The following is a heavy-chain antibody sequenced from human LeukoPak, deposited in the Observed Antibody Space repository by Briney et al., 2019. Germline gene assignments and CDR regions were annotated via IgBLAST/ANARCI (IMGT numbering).Heavy chain of an antibody. V-gene: IGHV1-69*02. CDR2: IIPILGIA. CDR3: ARGPVVPAALSPDAFDI. J-gene: IGHJ3*02. Sequence: SVKVSCKASGGTFSSYTISWVRQAPGQGLEWMGRIIPILGIANYAQKFQGRVTITADKSTSTAYMELCSLRSEDTAVYYCARGPVVPAALSPDAFDIWGQGTMVTVSS. D-gene: IGHD2-2*01. CDR1: GGTFSSYT.